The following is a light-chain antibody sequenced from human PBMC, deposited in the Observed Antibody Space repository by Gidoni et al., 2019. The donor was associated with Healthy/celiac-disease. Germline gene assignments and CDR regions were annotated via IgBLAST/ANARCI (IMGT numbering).Light chain of an antibody. V-gene: IGKV3-20*01. Sequence: EIVLTQSPGTLPLSPGERATLSCRASQSVSSSYLDYHQQNPGQAPSLLIYGASSTAAGLPDRFSGSGSGTDFTLTISRLEPEDVAVYYCQQYGSSPLTFGQGTKVEIK. CDR3: QQYGSSPLT. CDR1: QSVSSSY. J-gene: IGKJ1*01. CDR2: GAS.